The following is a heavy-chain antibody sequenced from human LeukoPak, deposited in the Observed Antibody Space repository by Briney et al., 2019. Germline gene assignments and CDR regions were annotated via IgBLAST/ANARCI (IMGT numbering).Heavy chain of an antibody. CDR2: IYNTGDT. CDR3: ARDASSETQLVGDY. D-gene: IGHD6-6*01. Sequence: GGSLRLSCAASGFTVSNNYMSWVRQAPGKGLEWVSFIYNTGDTYYADSVKGRFTISRDNSKNTLYLQMNSLRAEDTAVYYCARDASSETQLVGDYWGQGTLVTVSS. V-gene: IGHV3-53*01. J-gene: IGHJ4*02. CDR1: GFTVSNNY.